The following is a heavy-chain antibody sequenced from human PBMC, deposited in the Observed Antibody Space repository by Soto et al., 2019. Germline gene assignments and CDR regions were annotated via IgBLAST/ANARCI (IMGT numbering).Heavy chain of an antibody. D-gene: IGHD6-13*01. CDR1: GGSISSSSYY. CDR3: ASLVRYSSSWPVDY. Sequence: QLQLQESGPGLVKPSETLSLTCTVSGGSISSSSYYWGWIRQPPGKGLEWIGSIYYSGSTYYNPSLKSRVTISVDTSKNQFSLKLSSVTAADTAVYYCASLVRYSSSWPVDYWGQGTLVTVSS. J-gene: IGHJ4*02. V-gene: IGHV4-39*01. CDR2: IYYSGST.